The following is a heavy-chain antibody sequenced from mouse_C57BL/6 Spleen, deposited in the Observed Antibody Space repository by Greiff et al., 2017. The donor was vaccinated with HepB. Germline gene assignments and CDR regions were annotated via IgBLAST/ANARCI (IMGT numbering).Heavy chain of an antibody. CDR1: GFSLSTSGMG. Sequence: QVTLKVSGPGILQSSQTLSLTCSFSGFSLSTSGMGVSWIRQPSGKDLEWLAHIYWDDDKRYNPSLKSRLTISKDTSRNQVFLKITSVDTADTATYYCAREITTVVATDAMDYWGQGTSVTVSS. CDR3: AREITTVVATDAMDY. V-gene: IGHV8-12*01. J-gene: IGHJ4*01. CDR2: IYWDDDK. D-gene: IGHD1-1*01.